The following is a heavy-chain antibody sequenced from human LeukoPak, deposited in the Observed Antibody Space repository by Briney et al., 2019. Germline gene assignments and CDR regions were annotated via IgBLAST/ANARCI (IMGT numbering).Heavy chain of an antibody. J-gene: IGHJ5*02. CDR2: IYYSGST. CDR1: GGSISSSSYY. CDR3: ARRSLVHRFGDP. V-gene: IGHV4-39*01. D-gene: IGHD3-10*01. Sequence: SETLSLTCTVSGGSISSSSYYWGWIRQPPGKGLEWIGSIYYSGSTYYNPSLKSRVTISVDTSKNQFSLKLSSVTAADTAVYYCARRSLVHRFGDPWGQGTLVTVSS.